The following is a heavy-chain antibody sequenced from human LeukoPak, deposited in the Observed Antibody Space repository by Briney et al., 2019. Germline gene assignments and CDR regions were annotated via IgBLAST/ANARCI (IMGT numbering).Heavy chain of an antibody. CDR2: ISAYSGNT. CDR1: GYTFTTYG. Sequence: ASVKVSCKASGYTFTTYGISWVRQAPGQGLEWMGWISAYSGNTNYLQKLQGRVTMTTDTSTNTAYMELRSLRSDDTAVYYCARVVVALAGAFDIWGQGTMVTVSS. D-gene: IGHD2-15*01. V-gene: IGHV1-18*01. J-gene: IGHJ3*02. CDR3: ARVVVALAGAFDI.